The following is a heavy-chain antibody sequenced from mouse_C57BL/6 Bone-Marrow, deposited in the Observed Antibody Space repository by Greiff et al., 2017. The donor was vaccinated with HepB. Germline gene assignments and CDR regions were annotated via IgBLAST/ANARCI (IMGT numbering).Heavy chain of an antibody. Sequence: EVQLVESGPELVKPGASVKIPCKASGYTFTDYNMDWVKQSHGKSLEWIGDINPNNGGTIYNQKFKGKATLTVDKSSSTAYMELRSLTSEDTAVYYCARRRLRAMDYWGQGTSVTVSS. CDR1: GYTFTDYN. CDR2: INPNNGGT. D-gene: IGHD2-2*01. V-gene: IGHV1-18*01. J-gene: IGHJ4*01. CDR3: ARRRLRAMDY.